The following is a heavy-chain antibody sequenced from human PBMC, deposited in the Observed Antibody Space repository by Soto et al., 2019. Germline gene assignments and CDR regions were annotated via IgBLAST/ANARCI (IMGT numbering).Heavy chain of an antibody. CDR2: IRSKTNNYAR. V-gene: IGHV3-73*01. D-gene: IGHD4-4*01. CDR1: GFSFSGSA. J-gene: IGHJ4*02. CDR3: TGRAVLSTVTPDY. Sequence: GGSLRLSCAASGFSFSGSAVHWVRQASGKGLEWVGRIRSKTNNYARSYAASVKGRFTISRDDSTNTAYLLMNSLKTEDTAVYYCTGRAVLSTVTPDYWGQGTLVTVSS.